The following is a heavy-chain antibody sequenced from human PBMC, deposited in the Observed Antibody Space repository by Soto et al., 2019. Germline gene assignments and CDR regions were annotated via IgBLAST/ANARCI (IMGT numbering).Heavy chain of an antibody. D-gene: IGHD6-6*01. Sequence: GGSLRLSCAASGFTFADYAMHWVRQAPGKGLEWVSGISWNSGSIGYADSVKGRFTISRDNAKNSLYLQMNGLRAEDTALYYCAKDGAARLDYYYGMDVWGQGTTVTVSS. CDR3: AKDGAARLDYYYGMDV. J-gene: IGHJ6*02. V-gene: IGHV3-9*01. CDR2: ISWNSGSI. CDR1: GFTFADYA.